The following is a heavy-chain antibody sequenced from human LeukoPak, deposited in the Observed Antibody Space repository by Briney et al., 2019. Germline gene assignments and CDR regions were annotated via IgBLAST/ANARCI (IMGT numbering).Heavy chain of an antibody. CDR2: IDWDDDE. V-gene: IGHV2-70*04. J-gene: IGHJ4*02. CDR1: GFSLSTSGMR. Sequence: SGPALVKPTQTLTLTCTFSGFSLSTSGMRVSWIRQPPGKALEWLARIDWDDDEFYSSSLKTRLTISKDSSKNLVVLIMTNVDPVDTATYYCARGRPDFAYYFDYWGQGTLVTVSS. D-gene: IGHD1-14*01. CDR3: ARGRPDFAYYFDY.